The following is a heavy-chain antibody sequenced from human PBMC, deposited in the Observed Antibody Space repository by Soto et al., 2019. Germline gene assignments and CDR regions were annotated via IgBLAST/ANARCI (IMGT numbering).Heavy chain of an antibody. J-gene: IGHJ4*02. Sequence: PSETLSLTCTVSGGSISSGGYYWSWIRQHPGKGLEWIGYIYYSGSTYYNPSLKSRVTISVDTSKNQFSLKLSSVTAADTAVYYCARAPLRLGELSLWFFDYWGQGTLVTVSS. D-gene: IGHD3-16*02. CDR1: GGSISSGGYY. CDR2: IYYSGST. CDR3: ARAPLRLGELSLWFFDY. V-gene: IGHV4-31*03.